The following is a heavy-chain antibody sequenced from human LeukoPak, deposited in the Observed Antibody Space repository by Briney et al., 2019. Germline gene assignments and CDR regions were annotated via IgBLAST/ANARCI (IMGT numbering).Heavy chain of an antibody. V-gene: IGHV4-61*01. CDR1: GGSVSSSSYF. CDR3: ARDRNPIVGATNFDY. J-gene: IGHJ4*02. CDR2: IYYSGST. Sequence: SETLSLTCTVSGGSVSSSSYFWSWIRQPPVKGLEWIVYIYYSGSTNYNPSLKSRVTISVDTSKNQFSLKLSSVTAADTAVYYCARDRNPIVGATNFDYWGQGTLVTVSS. D-gene: IGHD1-26*01.